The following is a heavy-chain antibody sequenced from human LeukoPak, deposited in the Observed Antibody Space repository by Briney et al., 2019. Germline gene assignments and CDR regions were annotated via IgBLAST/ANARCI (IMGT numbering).Heavy chain of an antibody. V-gene: IGHV4-34*01. D-gene: IGHD1-26*01. CDR2: INHSGST. J-gene: IGHJ3*02. CDR3: ARLLASVSESYSGYPHAFDI. CDR1: GGSFSGYY. Sequence: SETLSLTCAVYGGSFSGYYWSWIRQPPGKGLEWIGEINHSGSTNYNPSLKSRVTISVDTSKNQFSLKLSSVTAADTAVYYCARLLASVSESYSGYPHAFDIWGQGTMVTVSS.